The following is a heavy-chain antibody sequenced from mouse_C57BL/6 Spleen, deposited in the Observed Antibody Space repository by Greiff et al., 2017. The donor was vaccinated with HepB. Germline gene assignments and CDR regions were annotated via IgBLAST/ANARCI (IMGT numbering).Heavy chain of an antibody. CDR2: IDPSDSYT. CDR3: ARGAARGFAY. Sequence: QVQLKQPGAELVRPGTSVKLSCKASGYTFTSYWMHWVKQRPGQGLEWIGVIDPSDSYTNYNQKFKGKATLTVDTSSSTAYMQLSSLTSEDSAVYYCARGAARGFAYWGQGTLVTVSA. V-gene: IGHV1-59*01. J-gene: IGHJ3*01. D-gene: IGHD3-1*01. CDR1: GYTFTSYW.